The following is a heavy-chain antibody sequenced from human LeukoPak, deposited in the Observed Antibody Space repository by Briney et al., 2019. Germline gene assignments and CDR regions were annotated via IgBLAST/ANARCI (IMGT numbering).Heavy chain of an antibody. V-gene: IGHV3-21*01. J-gene: IGHJ5*02. CDR2: ISSSSNYI. Sequence: GGSLRLSCAASGFTFSSYSMNWVRQAPGEGLEWVSSISSSSNYIYYADSVKGRFTISRDNAKNSLYLQMNSLRAEDTAVYYCAREDYSSNWYENWFDPWGQGTLVTVSS. CDR1: GFTFSSYS. CDR3: AREDYSSNWYENWFDP. D-gene: IGHD6-13*01.